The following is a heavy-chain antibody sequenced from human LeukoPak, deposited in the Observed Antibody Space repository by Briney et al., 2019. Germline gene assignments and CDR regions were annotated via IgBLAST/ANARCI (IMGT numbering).Heavy chain of an antibody. CDR3: ARGSRYYYGSGSYYSDPSDY. Sequence: GGSLRLSCAASGFPLSSHAMSWVRQAPGKGLEWVSATSSSDAGTYYADSVRGRFTISRDNAKNSLYLQMNSLRVEDTAVYHCARGSRYYYGSGSYYSDPSDYWGQGTLVTVSS. CDR1: GFPLSSHA. J-gene: IGHJ4*02. CDR2: TSSSDAGT. D-gene: IGHD3-10*01. V-gene: IGHV3-23*01.